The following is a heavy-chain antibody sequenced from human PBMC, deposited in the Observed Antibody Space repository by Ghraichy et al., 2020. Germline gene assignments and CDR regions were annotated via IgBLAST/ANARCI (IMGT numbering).Heavy chain of an antibody. Sequence: SVKVSCKASGGTFGSNTLSWVRQAPGQGLEWMGRISPIFGIANYAQKFQGRVTITADKFTSTAYMELSSLRSEDTAVYYCARPDGDSPDGFDIWGQGTMVTVSS. CDR2: ISPIFGIA. J-gene: IGHJ3*02. CDR1: GGTFGSNT. CDR3: ARPDGDSPDGFDI. D-gene: IGHD4-17*01. V-gene: IGHV1-69*02.